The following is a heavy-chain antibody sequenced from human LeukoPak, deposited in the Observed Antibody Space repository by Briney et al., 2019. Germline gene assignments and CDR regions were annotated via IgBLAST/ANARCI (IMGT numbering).Heavy chain of an antibody. J-gene: IGHJ4*02. CDR3: ARTYCSGGSCHPRGHYFDY. CDR2: ISSSSSYI. V-gene: IGHV3-21*01. Sequence: GGSLRLSCAASGFTFSSYSMNWVRQAPGKGLEWVSSISSSSSYIYYADSVKGRFTISRDNAKNSLYLQMNSLRAEDTAVYYCARTYCSGGSCHPRGHYFDYWGQGTLVTVSS. D-gene: IGHD2-15*01. CDR1: GFTFSSYS.